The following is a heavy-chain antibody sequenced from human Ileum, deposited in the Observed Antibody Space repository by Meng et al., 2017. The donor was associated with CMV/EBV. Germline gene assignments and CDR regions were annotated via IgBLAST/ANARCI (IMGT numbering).Heavy chain of an antibody. CDR1: GASLNDYY. Sequence: QVQLQESGLGVVNPSATLSLTCTVSGASLNDYYWSWIRQPAGKGLEWIGRIFATGTTNYNPSLKSRVTMSVDTSKNQFSLKLTSVTAADTAVYFCARDRFDPWGQGALVTVSS. CDR3: ARDRFDP. CDR2: IFATGTT. J-gene: IGHJ5*02. V-gene: IGHV4-4*07.